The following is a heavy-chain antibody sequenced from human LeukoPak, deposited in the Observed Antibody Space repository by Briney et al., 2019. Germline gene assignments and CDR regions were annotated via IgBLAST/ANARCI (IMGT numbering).Heavy chain of an antibody. CDR3: ARVSSITMVRGVQPNFDY. CDR2: IYYSGST. V-gene: IGHV4-59*01. CDR1: GGSISSYY. J-gene: IGHJ4*02. Sequence: PSETLSLTCTVSGGSISSYYWSWIRQPPGKGLEWIGYIYYSGSTNYNPSLKSRVTISVDTSKTQFSLKLSSVTAADTAVYYCARVSSITMVRGVQPNFDYWGQGTLVTVSS. D-gene: IGHD3-10*01.